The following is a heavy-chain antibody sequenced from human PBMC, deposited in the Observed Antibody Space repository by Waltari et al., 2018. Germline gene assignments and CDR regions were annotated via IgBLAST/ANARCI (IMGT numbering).Heavy chain of an antibody. D-gene: IGHD3-10*01. CDR3: ARARGFDC. CDR1: GFTLNSSS. J-gene: IGHJ4*02. Sequence: EVQLVESGGGLVQPGGSLSLSCLASGFTLNSSSMSWVRQAPGKGLEWVANIKKDGRDKYYVVSVKGRFSISRDNAKNSLYLQMNNLRAEDTAVYYCARARGFDCWGQGTLVTVSS. V-gene: IGHV3-7*03. CDR2: IKKDGRDK.